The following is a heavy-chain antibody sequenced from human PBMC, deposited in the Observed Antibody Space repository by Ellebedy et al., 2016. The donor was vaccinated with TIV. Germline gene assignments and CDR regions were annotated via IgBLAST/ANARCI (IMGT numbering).Heavy chain of an antibody. J-gene: IGHJ5*02. CDR1: GFTFSSYA. CDR2: ISYDGSNK. D-gene: IGHD4-17*01. V-gene: IGHV3-30*04. CDR3: ARGSRVTTSLGNRNWFDP. Sequence: GESLKISXAASGFTFSSYAMHWVRQAPGKGLEWVAVISYDGSNKYYADSVKGRFTISRDNSKNTLYLQMNSLRAEDTAVYYCARGSRVTTSLGNRNWFDPWGQGTLVTVSS.